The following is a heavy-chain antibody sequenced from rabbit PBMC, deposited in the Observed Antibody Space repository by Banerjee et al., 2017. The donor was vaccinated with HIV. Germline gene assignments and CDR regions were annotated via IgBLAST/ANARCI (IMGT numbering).Heavy chain of an antibody. V-gene: IGHV1S47*01. CDR1: GFDFSSYG. CDR2: IDPVFGST. CDR3: VRSPIATMTMVITGGYFNL. D-gene: IGHD2-1*01. Sequence: QEQLVESGGGLVQPGGSLKLSCKASGFDFSSYGVSWVRQAPGKGLEWIGYIDPVFGSTYYASWVNGRFTISSHNAQNTLYLQLNSLTAADTATYFCVRSPIATMTMVITGGYFNLWGPGTLVTVS. J-gene: IGHJ4*01.